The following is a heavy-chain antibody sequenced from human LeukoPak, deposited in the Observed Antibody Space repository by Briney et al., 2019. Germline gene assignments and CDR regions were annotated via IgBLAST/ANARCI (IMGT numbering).Heavy chain of an antibody. CDR3: ARKPFGLGGLDY. CDR2: FNPSGGST. Sequence: ASVTVSCKASGYTFTSYYMHWVRQAPGQGLEWMGIFNPSGGSTNYAQKFQGRVTMTRDTSTSTVYMELSSLRSEDTAVYYCARKPFGLGGLDYWGQGTLVTVSS. D-gene: IGHD3-16*01. CDR1: GYTFTSYY. J-gene: IGHJ4*02. V-gene: IGHV1-46*01.